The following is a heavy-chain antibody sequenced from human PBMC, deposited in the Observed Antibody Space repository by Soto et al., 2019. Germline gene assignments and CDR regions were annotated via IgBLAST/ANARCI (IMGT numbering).Heavy chain of an antibody. CDR2: ISSSSSTI. CDR3: ARDRITRTTGTTGGYYYYGMDV. D-gene: IGHD1-1*01. Sequence: GGSLRLSCAASGFTFSSYSMNWVRQAPGKGLEWVSYISSSSSTIYYADSVKGRFTISRDNAKNSLYLQMNSLRAEDTAVYYCARDRITRTTGTTGGYYYYGMDVWGQGTTVTVSS. V-gene: IGHV3-48*01. CDR1: GFTFSSYS. J-gene: IGHJ6*02.